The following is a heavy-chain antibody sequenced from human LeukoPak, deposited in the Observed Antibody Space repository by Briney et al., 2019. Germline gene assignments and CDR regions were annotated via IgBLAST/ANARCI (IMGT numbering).Heavy chain of an antibody. D-gene: IGHD3-10*01. CDR3: AREDYYGSGTHWFDP. Sequence: SVKVSCKASGGTFSSYAISWVRQAPGQGLEWMGGIISIFGTANYAQKFQGRVTITTDESTSTAYMELSSLRSEDTAVYYCAREDYYGSGTHWFDPWGQGTLVTVSS. CDR2: IISIFGTA. J-gene: IGHJ5*02. V-gene: IGHV1-69*05. CDR1: GGTFSSYA.